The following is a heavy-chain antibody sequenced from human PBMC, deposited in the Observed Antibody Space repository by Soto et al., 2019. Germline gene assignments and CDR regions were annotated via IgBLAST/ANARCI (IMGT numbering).Heavy chain of an antibody. D-gene: IGHD1-1*01. J-gene: IGHJ4*02. Sequence: EVQLLESGGGLVQPGGSLRLSCAASGLTFSSYAMSWVRQAPGKGLEWVSVISGSGVSTYYADSVKGRFTISRDNSKNTLYLQMNSLSVEDTDVYYCAKRATGAYFDYWGQGTLVNVSS. CDR1: GLTFSSYA. CDR3: AKRATGAYFDY. CDR2: ISGSGVST. V-gene: IGHV3-23*01.